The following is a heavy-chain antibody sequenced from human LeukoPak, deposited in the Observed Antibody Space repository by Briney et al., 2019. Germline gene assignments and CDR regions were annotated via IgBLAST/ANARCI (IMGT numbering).Heavy chain of an antibody. V-gene: IGHV3-23*01. CDR3: AKMRGIQVWLSDF. J-gene: IGHJ4*02. CDR2: ISGSGGTT. D-gene: IGHD5-18*01. Sequence: SGGSLRLSCTASGFTFSSYAMSWVRQAPGKGLEWVSAISGSGGTTYYADSVKGRFTLSRDNSKNTLYLQMNSLRAEDTAVYYCAKMRGIQVWLSDFWGQGSLVTVPS. CDR1: GFTFSSYA.